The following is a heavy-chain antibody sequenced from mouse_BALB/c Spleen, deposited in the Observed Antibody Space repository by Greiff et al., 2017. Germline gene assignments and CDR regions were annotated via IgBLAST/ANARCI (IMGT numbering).Heavy chain of an antibody. V-gene: IGHV5-17*02. CDR3: ARSLNYYGTYYAMDY. J-gene: IGHJ4*01. CDR2: ISSGSSTI. D-gene: IGHD1-2*01. CDR1: GFTFSSFG. Sequence: EVQGVESGGGLVQPGGSRKLSCAASGFTFSSFGMHWVRQAPEKGLEWVAYISSGSSTIYYADTVKGRFTISRDNPKSTLFLQMTSLRSEDTAMYYCARSLNYYGTYYAMDYWGQGTSVTVSS.